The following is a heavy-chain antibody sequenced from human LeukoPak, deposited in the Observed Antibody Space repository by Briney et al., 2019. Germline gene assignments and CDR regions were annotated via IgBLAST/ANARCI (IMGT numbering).Heavy chain of an antibody. CDR2: ITSRGESK. Sequence: GGSLRLSCAASGFTFSIYAMSWVRQAPGKGLQWVSSITSRGESKLYVDSVKGRFTITRDNSEKTLYLQMHSLAAEDTAVYYCARDRPNYYGSDGHYYRRDGDYWGRGTLVSVSS. CDR1: GFTFSIYA. CDR3: ARDRPNYYGSDGHYYRRDGDY. J-gene: IGHJ4*02. D-gene: IGHD3-22*01. V-gene: IGHV3-23*01.